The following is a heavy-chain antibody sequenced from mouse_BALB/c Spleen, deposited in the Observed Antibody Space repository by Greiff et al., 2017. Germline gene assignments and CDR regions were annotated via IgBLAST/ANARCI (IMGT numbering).Heavy chain of an antibody. CDR2: IDPANGNT. V-gene: IGHV14-3*02. CDR1: GFNIKDTY. CDR3: ARCGGDYYAMDY. Sequence: EVKLMESGAELVKPGASVKLSCTASGFNIKDTYMHWVKQRPEQGLEWIGRIDPANGNTKYDPKFQGKATITADTSSNTAYLQLSSLTSEDTAVYYCARCGGDYYAMDYWGQGTSVTVSS. J-gene: IGHJ4*01.